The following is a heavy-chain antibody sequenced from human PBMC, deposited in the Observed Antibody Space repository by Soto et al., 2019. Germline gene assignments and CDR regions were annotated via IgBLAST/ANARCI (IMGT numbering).Heavy chain of an antibody. D-gene: IGHD5-18*01. Sequence: GGSLRLSCAASGFTFSSFGMHWVRQAPGKGLEWVAVIWFDGSNTYYADSVKGRFTISRDNSKNTLYVQMNSLRAEDTAVYYCARARRGYSYDHYYYYSIDVWGQGTTVTVSS. J-gene: IGHJ6*02. V-gene: IGHV3-33*01. CDR1: GFTFSSFG. CDR3: ARARRGYSYDHYYYYSIDV. CDR2: IWFDGSNT.